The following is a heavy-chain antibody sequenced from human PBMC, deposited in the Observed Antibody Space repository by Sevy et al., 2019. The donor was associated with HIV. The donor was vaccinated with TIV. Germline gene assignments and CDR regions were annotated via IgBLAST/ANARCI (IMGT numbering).Heavy chain of an antibody. CDR3: ARDRDVSGNYLEYFYYAMDV. D-gene: IGHD1-26*01. Sequence: ASVKVSCKTSGYTFSTYYIYWVRQAPGQGLEWIGIFDPTGGSRSYAQRFKGRLTMTGDTSTSTAYMELSSLTSEDTAVYYCARDRDVSGNYLEYFYYAMDVWGQGTTVTVSS. CDR2: FDPTGGSR. V-gene: IGHV1-46*01. CDR1: GYTFSTYY. J-gene: IGHJ6*02.